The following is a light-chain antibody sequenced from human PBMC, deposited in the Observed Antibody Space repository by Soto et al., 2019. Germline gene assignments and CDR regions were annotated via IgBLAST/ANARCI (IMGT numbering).Light chain of an antibody. J-gene: IGKJ4*01. V-gene: IGKV3-20*01. CDR3: HQYGSSPLI. CDR1: QSVSSSY. CDR2: GAS. Sequence: EIVLTQSPGTLSLSPGERATLSCRASQSVSSSYLAWYQQKPGQAPRLLIYGASSRATGIPDRFSGSGSGTDFTLTISRLEPEDFAVYYCHQYGSSPLIFGGGTKVEIK.